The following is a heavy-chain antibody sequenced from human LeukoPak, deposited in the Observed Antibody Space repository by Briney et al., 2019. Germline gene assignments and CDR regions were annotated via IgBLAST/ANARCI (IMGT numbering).Heavy chain of an antibody. Sequence: PGGSLRLSCTASGFAFSSFWMSWVRQAPGKGPEWVATIKPDGSDKYYVDSVQGRFTISRDNTKNSLYLQMNRLRVEDTAVYYCADLGGGIDQWGQGTLVTVSS. V-gene: IGHV3-7*03. CDR1: GFAFSSFW. CDR2: IKPDGSDK. D-gene: IGHD1-26*01. CDR3: ADLGGGIDQ. J-gene: IGHJ4*02.